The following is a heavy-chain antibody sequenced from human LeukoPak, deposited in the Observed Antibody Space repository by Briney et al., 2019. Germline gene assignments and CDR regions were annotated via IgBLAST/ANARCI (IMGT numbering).Heavy chain of an antibody. CDR1: GGSISSGSYY. V-gene: IGHV4-61*02. D-gene: IGHD3-10*01. CDR3: ARVGFPARSYGMDV. J-gene: IGHJ6*02. CDR2: TYTSGST. Sequence: SETLSLTCTVSGGSISSGSYYWSWIRQPAGKGLEWIGRTYTSGSTNYNPSLKSRVTISVDTSKNQFSLKLSSVTAADTAVYYCARVGFPARSYGMDVWGQGTTVTVSS.